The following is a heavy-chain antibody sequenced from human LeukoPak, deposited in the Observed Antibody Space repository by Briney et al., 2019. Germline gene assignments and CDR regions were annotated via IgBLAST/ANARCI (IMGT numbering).Heavy chain of an antibody. J-gene: IGHJ4*02. CDR2: IYTRGST. D-gene: IGHD1-26*01. Sequence: GGSLRLSCAASGFTFSNYWMNWVRQAPGKGLEWVSVIYTRGSTYYADSVKGRFTISRDNSKNTLYLQMNSLRAEDTAVYYCARDTEWGLLDYWGQGTLVTVSS. CDR1: GFTFSNYW. V-gene: IGHV3-66*01. CDR3: ARDTEWGLLDY.